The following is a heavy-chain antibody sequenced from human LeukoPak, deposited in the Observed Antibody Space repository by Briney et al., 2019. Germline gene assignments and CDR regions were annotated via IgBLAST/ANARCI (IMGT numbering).Heavy chain of an antibody. J-gene: IGHJ4*02. CDR2: ISSSSRYI. CDR1: GFTFSSYS. V-gene: IGHV3-21*01. Sequence: GGSLRLSCAVSGFTFSSYSMNWVRQAPGKGLEWVSSISSSSRYIYYADSVKGRFTISRDNAKNSLYLQLSSLRAEDTAVYYCARDFAGHCSSANCYADYWGQGTLVTVSS. CDR3: ARDFAGHCSSANCYADY. D-gene: IGHD2-2*01.